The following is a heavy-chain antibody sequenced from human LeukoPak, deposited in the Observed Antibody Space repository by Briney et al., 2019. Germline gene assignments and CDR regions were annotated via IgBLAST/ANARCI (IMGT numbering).Heavy chain of an antibody. CDR3: AGLDFGQDY. CDR1: GFTFSNYW. V-gene: IGHV3-74*01. J-gene: IGHJ4*02. Sequence: GGSLRLSCSASGFTFSNYWIHWVRQPPGKGLVWDSRIDNDGGDTIYADSVKGRFTISRDNAKNTLYLQMNSLTADDTAVHYCAGLDFGQDYWGQGTLVTVSS. D-gene: IGHD3/OR15-3a*01. CDR2: IDNDGGDT.